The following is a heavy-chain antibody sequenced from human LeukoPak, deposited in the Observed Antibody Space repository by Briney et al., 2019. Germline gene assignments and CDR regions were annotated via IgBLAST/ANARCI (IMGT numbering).Heavy chain of an antibody. J-gene: IGHJ4*02. CDR3: ARGAVPGIADDY. CDR1: GFTFSSYE. V-gene: IGHV3-48*03. CDR2: ISSSGSTI. Sequence: QPGGSLRLSCAASGFTFSSYEMNWVRQAPGKGLEWVSYISSSGSTIYYADSVKGRFTISRDNAKNSLYLQMNSLRAEDTAVCYCARGAVPGIADDYWGQGTLVTVSS. D-gene: IGHD6-13*01.